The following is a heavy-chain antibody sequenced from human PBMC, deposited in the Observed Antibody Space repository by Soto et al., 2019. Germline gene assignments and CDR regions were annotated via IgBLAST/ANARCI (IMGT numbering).Heavy chain of an antibody. CDR1: GFTVRNKY. V-gene: IGHV3-53*04. CDR3: VRGAKHCDGPSCYSPFDY. CDR2: IYSGGDT. J-gene: IGHJ4*02. Sequence: EVQLVESGGGLVQPGGSLRLSCVASGFTVRNKYMSWVRQAPGKGLEWVALIYSGGDTYYADSVKGRFTISRYDSENTLYLHLNSLTAEDTAVYYCVRGAKHCDGPSCYSPFDYWGQGTLVSVSS. D-gene: IGHD2-15*01.